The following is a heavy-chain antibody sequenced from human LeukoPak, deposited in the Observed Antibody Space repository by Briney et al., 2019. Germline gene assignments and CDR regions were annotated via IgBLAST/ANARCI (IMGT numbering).Heavy chain of an antibody. V-gene: IGHV1-18*01. CDR1: GYTFTCYG. CDR3: ARERGATHALDI. CDR2: ISAYNGNT. J-gene: IGHJ3*02. Sequence: ASVKVSCKASGYTFTCYGISWVRQAPRQGLEWMGWISAYNGNTNYAQKLQGRVTMTTDTSTSTAYMELRSLRSDDTAVYYCARERGATHALDIWGQGTMVTVSS. D-gene: IGHD1-26*01.